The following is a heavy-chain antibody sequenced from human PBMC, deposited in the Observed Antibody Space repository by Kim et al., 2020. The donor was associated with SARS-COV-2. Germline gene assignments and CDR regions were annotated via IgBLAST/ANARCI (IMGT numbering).Heavy chain of an antibody. V-gene: IGHV4-59*08. Sequence: SETLSLTCTVSGGSISGYYWSWIRQPPGKGLEWVGYIFHSGNTKYNPSLEGRVSISLASSRNQFSLRLSFVTAADTAVYYCARLRSDSGDHYSLDWYFDLWGRGTLVSVSS. CDR2: IFHSGNT. D-gene: IGHD3-22*01. CDR3: ARLRSDSGDHYSLDWYFDL. CDR1: GGSISGYY. J-gene: IGHJ2*01.